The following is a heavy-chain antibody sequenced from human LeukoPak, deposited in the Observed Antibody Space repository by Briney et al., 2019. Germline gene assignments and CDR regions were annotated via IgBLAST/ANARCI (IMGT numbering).Heavy chain of an antibody. J-gene: IGHJ3*02. D-gene: IGHD3-3*01. CDR3: ARLEPQTYDFWSGYEGAFDI. CDR2: IYTSGST. V-gene: IGHV4-61*02. Sequence: SETLSLTCTVSGGSFSSGSYYWSWIRQPAGKGLEWIGRIYTSGSTNYNPSLKSRVTISVGTSKNQFSLKLSSVTAADTAVYYCARLEPQTYDFWSGYEGAFDIWGQGTMVTVSS. CDR1: GGSFSSGSYY.